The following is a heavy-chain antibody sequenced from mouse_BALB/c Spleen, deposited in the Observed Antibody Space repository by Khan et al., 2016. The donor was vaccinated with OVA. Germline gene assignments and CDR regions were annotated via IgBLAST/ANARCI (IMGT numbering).Heavy chain of an antibody. Sequence: QVQLQQSGAELVKPGASVKLSCKASGYTFTSYYMYWVKQRPGQGLEWIGDITPSNGDTYYNEKFKNKATLTVDKSSSTTYMQLSSLTSEDSAVYYCTGRGYGGFASWGQGTLVTVSA. V-gene: IGHV1-53*01. D-gene: IGHD2-2*01. J-gene: IGHJ3*01. CDR3: TGRGYGGFAS. CDR2: ITPSNGDT. CDR1: GYTFTSYY.